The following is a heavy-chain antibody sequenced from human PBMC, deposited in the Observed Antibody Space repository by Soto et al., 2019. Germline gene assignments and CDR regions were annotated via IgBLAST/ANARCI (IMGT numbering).Heavy chain of an antibody. J-gene: IGHJ6*02. V-gene: IGHV3-30*18. CDR2: ISYDGSNK. CDR3: AKSHLLPYYYYGMDV. Sequence: AGGSLRLSCAASGFTFSSYGMHWVHQAPGKGLEWVAVISYDGSNKYYADSVKGRFTISRDNSKNTLYLQMSSLRAEDTAVYYCAKSHLLPYYYYGMDVWGQGTTVTVSS. CDR1: GFTFSSYG. D-gene: IGHD2-15*01.